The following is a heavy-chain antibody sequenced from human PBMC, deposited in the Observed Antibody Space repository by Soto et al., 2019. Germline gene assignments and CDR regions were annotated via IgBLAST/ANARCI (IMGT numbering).Heavy chain of an antibody. CDR3: ARNQAVAARRKDWFDP. Sequence: ASVKVSCKASGGTFSSYAISWVRQAPGQGLEWMGGIIPIFGTANYAQKFQGRVTITADESTSTAYMELSSLRSEDTAVYYCARNQAVAARRKDWFDPWGQGTLVTVSS. CDR1: GGTFSSYA. CDR2: IIPIFGTA. J-gene: IGHJ5*02. V-gene: IGHV1-69*13. D-gene: IGHD6-13*01.